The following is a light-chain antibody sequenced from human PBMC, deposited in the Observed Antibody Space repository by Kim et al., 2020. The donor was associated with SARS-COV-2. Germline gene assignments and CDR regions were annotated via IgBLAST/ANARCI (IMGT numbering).Light chain of an antibody. CDR2: GKN. CDR1: SLSSYY. V-gene: IGLV3-19*01. J-gene: IGLJ2*01. Sequence: GQTVRITCQGDSLSSYYASWYQQKPGQAPVLVIYGKNNRPSGIPDRFSGSSSGNTASLTITGAQAEDEADYYCNSRDSSGNHVVFGGGTQLTVL. CDR3: NSRDSSGNHVV.